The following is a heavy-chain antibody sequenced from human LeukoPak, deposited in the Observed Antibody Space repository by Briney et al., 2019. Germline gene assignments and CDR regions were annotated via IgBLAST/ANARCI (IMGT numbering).Heavy chain of an antibody. CDR2: INSDGSST. D-gene: IGHD4-17*01. V-gene: IGHV3-74*01. CDR1: GFTFSSYW. J-gene: IGHJ4*02. CDR3: ARDRNDYGDHKGLDY. Sequence: GGSLRLSCAASGFTFSSYWMHWVRQAPGKGLVWVSRINSDGSSTSYADSVKGRFTISRDNAKNTLYLQMNSLRAEDTAVYYCARDRNDYGDHKGLDYWGQGTLVTVSS.